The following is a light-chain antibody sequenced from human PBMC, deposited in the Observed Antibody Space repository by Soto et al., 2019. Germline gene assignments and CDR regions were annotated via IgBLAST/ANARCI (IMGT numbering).Light chain of an antibody. CDR1: SSDVGGYFY. CDR2: EVT. CDR3: SSYAGSNNWV. J-gene: IGLJ3*02. V-gene: IGLV2-8*01. Sequence: QSALTQPPSASGSPGQSVTISCTGTSSDVGGYFYLSWYQQHPGKAPKLMIYEVTKRPSGVPDRFSGSKSGNTASLTVSGLQAEDEAEYYCSSYAGSNNWVFGGGTKLTVL.